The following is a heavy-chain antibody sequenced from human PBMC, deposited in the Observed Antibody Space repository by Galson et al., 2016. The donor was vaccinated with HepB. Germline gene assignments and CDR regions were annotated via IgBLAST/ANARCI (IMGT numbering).Heavy chain of an antibody. CDR3: AREWQWLDGIDY. CDR1: GFSFSSHG. J-gene: IGHJ4*02. D-gene: IGHD6-19*01. V-gene: IGHV3-33*01. Sequence: SLRLSCAASGFSFSSHGMNWVRQAPGKGLEWVAIIWYDGVNKNYAESVKGRFTISRDNSKNTVYLQMNSLRAEDTAVYYCAREWQWLDGIDYWGQGILVTVSS. CDR2: IWYDGVNK.